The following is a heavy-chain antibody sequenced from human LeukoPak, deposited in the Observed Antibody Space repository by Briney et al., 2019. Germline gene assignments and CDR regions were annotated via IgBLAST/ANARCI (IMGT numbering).Heavy chain of an antibody. D-gene: IGHD3-22*01. J-gene: IGHJ4*02. Sequence: GGSLRLSCAASGFTFSSYAMSWVRQAPGKGLEWVSAISGSGGSTYYADSVKGRFTISRDNSKNKLYLQMNSLRAEDTAVYYCAKMGRITMIVVVTAPIDYWGQGTLVTVSS. CDR2: ISGSGGST. CDR1: GFTFSSYA. V-gene: IGHV3-23*01. CDR3: AKMGRITMIVVVTAPIDY.